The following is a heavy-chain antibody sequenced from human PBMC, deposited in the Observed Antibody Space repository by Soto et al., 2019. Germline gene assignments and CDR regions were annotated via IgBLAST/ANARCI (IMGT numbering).Heavy chain of an antibody. D-gene: IGHD5-18*01. V-gene: IGHV3-30*18. CDR3: AKDRRPAMVQYYYYGMDV. CDR2: ISYDGSNK. Sequence: QVQLVESGGGVVQPGRSLRLSCAASGFTFSSYGMHWVRQAPGKGLEWVAVISYDGSNKYYADSVKGRFTISRDNSKNTLYLQMNSLRAEDTAAYYCAKDRRPAMVQYYYYGMDVCGQGTTVTVSS. CDR1: GFTFSSYG. J-gene: IGHJ6*02.